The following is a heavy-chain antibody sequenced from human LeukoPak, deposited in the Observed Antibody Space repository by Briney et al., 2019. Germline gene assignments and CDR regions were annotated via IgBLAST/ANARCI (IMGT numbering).Heavy chain of an antibody. Sequence: GGSLRLSCAASGFTFSNYQMNWVRQAPGKGLEWVSCISSSSSYIYYADSVKGRFTISRDNAKNSLFLQMNSLRAEDTAVYYCARGGYSYGYDHWGQGTLVTVSS. D-gene: IGHD5-18*01. CDR2: ISSSSSYI. CDR3: ARGGYSYGYDH. J-gene: IGHJ5*02. V-gene: IGHV3-21*01. CDR1: GFTFSNYQ.